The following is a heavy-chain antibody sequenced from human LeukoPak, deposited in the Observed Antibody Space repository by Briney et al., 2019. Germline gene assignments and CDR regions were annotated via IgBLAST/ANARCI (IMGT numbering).Heavy chain of an antibody. CDR1: GFSLSTTGVC. CDR3: ARVSRGNYGTYYFDY. D-gene: IGHD4-11*01. V-gene: IGHV2-70*11. J-gene: IGHJ4*02. CDR2: IDWDDDK. Sequence: SGPALVKPTQTLTLTCTFSGFSLSTTGVCVSWIRQPPGKALEWLARIDWDDDKYYSTSLKTRLTISKDTSKNQVVLTMTNMDPVDTATYYCARVSRGNYGTYYFDYWGQGTLVTVSS.